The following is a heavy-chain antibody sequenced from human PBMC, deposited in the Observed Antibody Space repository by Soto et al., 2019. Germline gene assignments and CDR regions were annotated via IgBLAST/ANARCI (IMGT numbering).Heavy chain of an antibody. CDR3: ARTGIAAAGTPYYYYGMDV. Sequence: QVQLVESGGGVVQPGRSLRLSCAASGFTFSSYGMHWVRQAPGKGLEWVAVIWYDGSNKYYADSVKGRFTISRDNSKNTLYLQMNSLRAEDTAVYYCARTGIAAAGTPYYYYGMDVWGQGTTVTVSS. V-gene: IGHV3-33*01. CDR1: GFTFSSYG. D-gene: IGHD6-13*01. CDR2: IWYDGSNK. J-gene: IGHJ6*02.